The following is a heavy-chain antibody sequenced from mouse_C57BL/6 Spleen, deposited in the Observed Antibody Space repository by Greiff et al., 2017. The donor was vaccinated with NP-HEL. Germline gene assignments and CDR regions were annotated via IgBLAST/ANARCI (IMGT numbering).Heavy chain of an antibody. J-gene: IGHJ1*03. D-gene: IGHD1-1*01. CDR2: INPNYGTT. CDR1: GYSFTDYN. Sequence: VQLKESGPELVKPGASVKISCKASGYSFTDYNMNWVKQSNGKSLEWIGVINPNYGTTSYNQKFKGKATLTEDQSSSTAYMQRNSLTSEDSAVYYCASTVGYWYFDVWGTGTTVTVSS. V-gene: IGHV1-39*01. CDR3: ASTVGYWYFDV.